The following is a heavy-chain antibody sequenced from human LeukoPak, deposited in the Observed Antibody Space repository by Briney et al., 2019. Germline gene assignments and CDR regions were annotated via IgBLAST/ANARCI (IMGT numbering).Heavy chain of an antibody. Sequence: SETLSLTCAVYGGSLSGYYWSWIRQPPGKGLEWIGEINHSGSTNYNPSLKSRVTISVDTSKNQFSLKLSSVTAADTAVYYCARGSIAARPVDFDYWGQGTLVTVSS. J-gene: IGHJ4*02. CDR3: ARGSIAARPVDFDY. D-gene: IGHD6-6*01. CDR1: GGSLSGYY. V-gene: IGHV4-34*01. CDR2: INHSGST.